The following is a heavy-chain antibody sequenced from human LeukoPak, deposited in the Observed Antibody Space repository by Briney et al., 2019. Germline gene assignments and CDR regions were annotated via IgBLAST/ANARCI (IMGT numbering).Heavy chain of an antibody. CDR3: ARDSRDSGYDFWDYFDY. V-gene: IGHV3-74*01. CDR1: GFTFRSYW. Sequence: QTGGSLRLSCAASGFTFRSYWMHWVRQAPGKGLVWVSRVNIDGSSGSYADSVEGRFTISRDNAKNTLYLQMNSLRAEDTAVYYCARDSRDSGYDFWDYFDYWGQGTLVTVSS. J-gene: IGHJ4*02. CDR2: VNIDGSSG. D-gene: IGHD5-12*01.